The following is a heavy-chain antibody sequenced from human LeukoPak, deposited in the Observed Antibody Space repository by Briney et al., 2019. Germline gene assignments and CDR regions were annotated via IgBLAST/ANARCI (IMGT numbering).Heavy chain of an antibody. CDR1: GFTFSSHG. V-gene: IGHV3-30*02. Sequence: GGSLRLSCAASGFTFSSHGMHWVRQAPGKGLEWVAFIRYDGSNKYYADSVKGRFTISRDNSKNTLYLQMNSLRAEDTAVYYCAKDGEMATMIAFDYWGQGTLVTVSS. CDR2: IRYDGSNK. J-gene: IGHJ4*02. CDR3: AKDGEMATMIAFDY. D-gene: IGHD5-24*01.